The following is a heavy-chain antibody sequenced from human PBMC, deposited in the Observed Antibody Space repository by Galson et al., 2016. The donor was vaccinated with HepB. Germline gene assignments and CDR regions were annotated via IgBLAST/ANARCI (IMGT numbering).Heavy chain of an antibody. D-gene: IGHD1-14*01. J-gene: IGHJ4*02. CDR1: GFNFNDYS. CDR2: ISHSSATI. Sequence: SLRLSCAASGFNFNDYSMTWVRQAPGKGLEWLSYISHSSATIFYADSVEGRFTISRDNAKNSLYLEMNSLRDEDTALYYCASLKAGMRVPFDSWGQGTLVTVSS. CDR3: ASLKAGMRVPFDS. V-gene: IGHV3-48*02.